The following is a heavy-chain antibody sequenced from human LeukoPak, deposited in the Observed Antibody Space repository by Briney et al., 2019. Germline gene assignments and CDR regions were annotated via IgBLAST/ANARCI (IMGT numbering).Heavy chain of an antibody. Sequence: ASVKVSCKASGYTFTGYYMHWVRQAPGQGLEWMGWISAYNGNTNYAQKLQGRVTMTTDTSASTAYMELRSLRSDDTAVYYCASHGAYGSGGDWGQGTPVTVSS. D-gene: IGHD3-10*01. V-gene: IGHV1-18*04. J-gene: IGHJ4*02. CDR3: ASHGAYGSGGD. CDR1: GYTFTGYY. CDR2: ISAYNGNT.